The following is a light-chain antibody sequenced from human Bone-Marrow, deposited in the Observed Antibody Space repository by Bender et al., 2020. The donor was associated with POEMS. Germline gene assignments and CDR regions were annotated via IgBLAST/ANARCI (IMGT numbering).Light chain of an antibody. V-gene: IGLV2-14*02. J-gene: IGLJ3*02. Sequence: QSALVQPASVSGSPGQSITISCGGTSSDVGKYDLVSWYQHHPGKAPKLMIFESTKRPSGISDRFSGSKSGTSASLDISGLRSEDEADYYCAAWEDSLNGWVFGGGTKLTVL. CDR3: AAWEDSLNGWV. CDR1: SSDVGKYDL. CDR2: EST.